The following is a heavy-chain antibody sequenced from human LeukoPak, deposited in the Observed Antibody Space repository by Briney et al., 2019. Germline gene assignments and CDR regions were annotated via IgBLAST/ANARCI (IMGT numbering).Heavy chain of an antibody. V-gene: IGHV4-4*07. D-gene: IGHD2-15*01. CDR2: IYTSGST. J-gene: IGHJ4*02. CDR1: GGSISSYY. CDR3: ARDNNGGVGAAEYFDY. Sequence: SETLSLTCTVSGGSISSYYWSWIRQPAGKGLEWIGRIYTSGSTNYNPSLKSRVTMSVDTSKNQFSLQLSSVTAADTAVYYCARDNNGGVGAAEYFDYWGQGTLVTVSS.